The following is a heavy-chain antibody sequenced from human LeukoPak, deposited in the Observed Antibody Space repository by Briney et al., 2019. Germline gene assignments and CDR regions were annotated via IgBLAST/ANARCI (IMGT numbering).Heavy chain of an antibody. CDR3: ATTVTGPFDH. CDR1: GFIFSSFS. Sequence: GGSLRPSCTASGFIFSSFSMHWVRQAPGKGLEWLAVISYDGSNKFYVDSVKGRFTISRDNSKNTLYLQMNSLRPEDTAVYFCATTVTGPFDHWGQGSLMIVSS. D-gene: IGHD4-11*01. CDR2: ISYDGSNK. V-gene: IGHV3-30*04. J-gene: IGHJ4*02.